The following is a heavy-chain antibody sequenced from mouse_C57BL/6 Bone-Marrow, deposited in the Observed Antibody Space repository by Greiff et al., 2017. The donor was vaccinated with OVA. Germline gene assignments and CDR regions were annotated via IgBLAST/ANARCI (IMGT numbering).Heavy chain of an antibody. V-gene: IGHV1-66*01. CDR3: ARVPTVVALDY. CDR2: IYPGSGNT. Sequence: VQLQQSGPELVKPGASVKISCKASGYSFTSYYIHWVKQRPGQGLEWIGWIYPGSGNTKYNEKFKGKATLTADTSSSTAYMQLSSLTSEDSAVYYCARVPTVVALDYWGQGTTLTVSS. J-gene: IGHJ2*01. D-gene: IGHD1-1*01. CDR1: GYSFTSYY.